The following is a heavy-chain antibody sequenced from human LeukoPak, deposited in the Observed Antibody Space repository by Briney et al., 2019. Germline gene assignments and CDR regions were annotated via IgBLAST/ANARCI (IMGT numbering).Heavy chain of an antibody. CDR3: ARDHSSGWYRKPAGYFDL. J-gene: IGHJ2*01. D-gene: IGHD6-19*01. CDR1: GYTFTTYY. V-gene: IGHV1-46*01. CDR2: INPSGGGT. Sequence: ASVTVSFKSSGYTFTTYYMHWVRQAPGQGLVWMGLINPSGGGTRYAQKFQGRVTMTRDTSTSTVYMELSSLRSEDTAVYYCARDHSSGWYRKPAGYFDLWGRGTLVTVSS.